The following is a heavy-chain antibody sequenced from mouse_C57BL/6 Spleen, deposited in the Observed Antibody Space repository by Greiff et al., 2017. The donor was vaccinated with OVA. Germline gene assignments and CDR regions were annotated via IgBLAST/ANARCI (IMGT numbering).Heavy chain of an antibody. CDR3: VYGSTSWFAY. D-gene: IGHD1-1*01. CDR1: GYTFTSYW. CDR2: IYPSDSET. J-gene: IGHJ3*01. V-gene: IGHV1-61*01. Sequence: QVQLQQSGAELVRPGSSVKLSCKASGYTFTSYWMDWMKQRPGQGLEWIGNIYPSDSETHYNQKFKDKATLTVDKSSSTAYMQLSSLTSEDSAVYYCVYGSTSWFAYWGQGTLVTVSA.